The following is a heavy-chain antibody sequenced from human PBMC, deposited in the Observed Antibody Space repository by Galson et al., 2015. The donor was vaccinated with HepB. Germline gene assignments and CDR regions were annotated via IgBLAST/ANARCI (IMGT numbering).Heavy chain of an antibody. D-gene: IGHD1-26*01. CDR1: GYTFTSYD. J-gene: IGHJ4*02. CDR2: MNPNSGNT. CDR3: AREWGQPGNLWYGY. V-gene: IGHV1-8*01. Sequence: SVKVSCKASGYTFTSYDINWVRQATGQGLEWMGWMNPNSGNTGYAQEFQGRVTMTRNTSISTAYMELSSLRSEDTAVYYCAREWGQPGNLWYGYWGQGTLVTVSS.